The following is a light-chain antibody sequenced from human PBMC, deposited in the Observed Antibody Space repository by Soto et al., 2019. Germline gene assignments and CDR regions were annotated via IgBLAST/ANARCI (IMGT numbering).Light chain of an antibody. CDR3: QHYNSYSEA. Sequence: DIQMTQSPSTLSASVGDKVTITCQARQSISSWVALYQQKPGKAPKLLIYKASTLKSGVPSRFSGSGSGTEFTLTISSLQPDDFATYYCQHYNSYSEAFGQGTKVDIK. J-gene: IGKJ1*01. CDR1: QSISSW. CDR2: KAS. V-gene: IGKV1-5*03.